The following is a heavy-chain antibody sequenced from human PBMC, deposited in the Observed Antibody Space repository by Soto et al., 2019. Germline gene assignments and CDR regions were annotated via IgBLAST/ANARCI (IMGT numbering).Heavy chain of an antibody. V-gene: IGHV3-13*01. Sequence: EVQLVESGGGLVQPGGSLRLSCAASGFTFSSHDMHWGRQATGKGPDCVSAIGTAGDTYYPGSVKGRFIISRDNAKNSLYLQMNSLRAGHTSLYFCAGGYCYGMDVWGQGTTVTVS. CDR3: AGGYCYGMDV. J-gene: IGHJ6*02. CDR2: IGTAGDT. CDR1: GFTFSSHD.